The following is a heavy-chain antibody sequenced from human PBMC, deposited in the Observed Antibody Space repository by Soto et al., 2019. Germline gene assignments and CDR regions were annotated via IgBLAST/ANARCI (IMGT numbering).Heavy chain of an antibody. Sequence: QVQLVQSGAEVKKPGSSVKVSCKASGGTFSSYAISWVRQAPGQGLGWMGGIIPIFGTANYAQKFQGRVTITAHESTSTAYMALSSLRSEDTAVYYCARGDYGGNPTYFQHWGQGTLVTVSS. CDR2: IIPIFGTA. V-gene: IGHV1-69*12. J-gene: IGHJ1*01. D-gene: IGHD4-17*01. CDR3: ARGDYGGNPTYFQH. CDR1: GGTFSSYA.